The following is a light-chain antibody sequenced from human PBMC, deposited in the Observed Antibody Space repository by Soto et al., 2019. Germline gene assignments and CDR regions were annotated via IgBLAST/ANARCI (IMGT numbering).Light chain of an antibody. CDR1: SSDIGNYKL. CDR2: EVN. Sequence: QSVLTQPASVSGSPGQSVTFSCTGTSSDIGNYKLVSWYQQHPGKAPRLMIYEVNKRPSGVSDRFSGSKSGNTASLTISGLQAEDEADYYCCSYAGASTWVFGGGTQLTVL. J-gene: IGLJ7*01. CDR3: CSYAGASTWV. V-gene: IGLV2-23*02.